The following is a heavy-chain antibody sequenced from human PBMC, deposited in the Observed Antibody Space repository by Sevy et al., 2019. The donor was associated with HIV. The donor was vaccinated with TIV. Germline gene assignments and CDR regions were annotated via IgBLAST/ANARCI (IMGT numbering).Heavy chain of an antibody. Sequence: SETLSLTCAVYGGSFSGYYWSWIRQPPGKGLEWIGEINHSGSTNYNPSLKSRVTISVDTSKNQFSLKLSSVTAADTAVSYCALGYCSSTSCYKASPSYYYYYYMDVWGKGTTVTVSS. CDR2: INHSGST. CDR3: ALGYCSSTSCYKASPSYYYYYYMDV. J-gene: IGHJ6*03. V-gene: IGHV4-34*01. CDR1: GGSFSGYY. D-gene: IGHD2-2*03.